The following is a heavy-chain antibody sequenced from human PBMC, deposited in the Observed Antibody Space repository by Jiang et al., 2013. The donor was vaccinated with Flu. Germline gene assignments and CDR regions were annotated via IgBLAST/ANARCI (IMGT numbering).Heavy chain of an antibody. V-gene: IGHV1-18*01. D-gene: IGHD3-3*02. CDR2: ISAYNGNT. CDR1: GYTFTSYG. J-gene: IGHJ2*01. Sequence: SGAEVKKPGASVKVSCKASGYTFTSYGISWVRQAPGQGLEWMGWISAYNGNTNYAQKLQGRVTMTTDTSTSTAYMELRSLRSDDTAVYYCAREMGHFGRGPGGRYFDLWGRGTLVTVSS. CDR3: AREMGHFGRGPGGRYFDL.